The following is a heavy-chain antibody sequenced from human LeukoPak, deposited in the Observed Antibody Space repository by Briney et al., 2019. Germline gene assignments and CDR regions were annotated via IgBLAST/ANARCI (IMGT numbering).Heavy chain of an antibody. J-gene: IGHJ4*02. D-gene: IGHD5-18*01. CDR3: ARSLVDTAMVTPLGPDY. Sequence: SETLSLTCTVSGGSLSGHYWSWIRQPPGKRLEWIGYVSYTGRTKYNPSLQSRVTISIDTSKNQFSLKLSSVTAADTAVYYCARSLVDTAMVTPLGPDYWGQGTLVTVSS. CDR1: GGSLSGHY. V-gene: IGHV4-59*11. CDR2: VSYTGRT.